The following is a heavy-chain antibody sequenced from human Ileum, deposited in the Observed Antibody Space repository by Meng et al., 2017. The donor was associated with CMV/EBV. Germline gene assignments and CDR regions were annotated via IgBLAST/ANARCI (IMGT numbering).Heavy chain of an antibody. V-gene: IGHV1-8*01. J-gene: IGHJ5*02. CDR2: MNPNSANT. Sequence: SGYTFTSYDINWVRQATGQGLEWMGWMNPNSANTGYAQKFQGRVTMTRNTSISTAYMELSSLRSEDTAVYYCARRYCSSTTCYRAFDPWGQGTLVTVSS. CDR3: ARRYCSSTTCYRAFDP. D-gene: IGHD2-2*01. CDR1: GYTFTSYD.